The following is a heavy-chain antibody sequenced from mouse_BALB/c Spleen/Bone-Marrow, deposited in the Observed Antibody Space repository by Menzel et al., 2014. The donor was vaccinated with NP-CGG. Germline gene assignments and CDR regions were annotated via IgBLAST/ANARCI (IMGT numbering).Heavy chain of an antibody. J-gene: IGHJ4*01. V-gene: IGHV2-6-7*01. D-gene: IGHD1-1*01. CDR1: GFSLTGYG. CDR3: ARVPLLRSSYAMDY. Sequence: VQLVESGPGLVAPSQSLSITCTVSGFSLTGYGVNWVRPPPGKGLEWLGMIWGDGSTDYNSALKSRLSISKDNSKSQVFLKMNSLQTDDTARYYCARVPLLRSSYAMDYWGQGASVTVSS. CDR2: IWGDGST.